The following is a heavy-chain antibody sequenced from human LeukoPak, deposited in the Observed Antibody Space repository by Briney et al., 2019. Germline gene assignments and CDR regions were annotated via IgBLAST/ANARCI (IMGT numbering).Heavy chain of an antibody. D-gene: IGHD3-9*01. Sequence: ASVKVSCKASGYTFTGYYMHWVRQAPGQGLEWMGWINPNSGGTNYAQKFQGRVTMTTDTSISTAYMELSRLRSDDTAVYYCARDQTYDILTGYSDNWFDPWGQGTLVTVSS. V-gene: IGHV1-2*02. CDR2: INPNSGGT. J-gene: IGHJ5*02. CDR3: ARDQTYDILTGYSDNWFDP. CDR1: GYTFTGYY.